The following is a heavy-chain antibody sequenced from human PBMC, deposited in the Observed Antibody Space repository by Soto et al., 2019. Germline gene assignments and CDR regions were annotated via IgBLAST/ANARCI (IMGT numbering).Heavy chain of an antibody. CDR2: ISGSGGSI. Sequence: GGSLRLSCAASGFTFSTYEMSWVRQAPGKGLEWVSDISGSGGSIYYADSVKGRFTISRDSAKNTLYLQMNSLRDEDTAVYYCARDLGYGLFDYWGQGTLVTAPQ. D-gene: IGHD5-18*01. CDR1: GFTFSTYE. CDR3: ARDLGYGLFDY. V-gene: IGHV3-48*02. J-gene: IGHJ4*02.